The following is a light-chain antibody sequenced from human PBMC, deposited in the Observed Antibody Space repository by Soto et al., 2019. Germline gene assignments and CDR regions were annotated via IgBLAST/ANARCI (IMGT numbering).Light chain of an antibody. CDR1: NSNIGSNT. CDR2: YDN. V-gene: IGLV1-44*01. Sequence: QSVLTQPPSASVTPGQRVTSSCSGSNSNIGSNTVNWYQQLPGTAPKLLIYYDNLRPSGVPDRISGSKSGTSASLAISGLQSDDEADYYCAAWDDSLNGRVFGTGTKVTVL. CDR3: AAWDDSLNGRV. J-gene: IGLJ1*01.